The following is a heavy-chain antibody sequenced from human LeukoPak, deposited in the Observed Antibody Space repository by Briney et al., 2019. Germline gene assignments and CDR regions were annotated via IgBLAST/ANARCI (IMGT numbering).Heavy chain of an antibody. J-gene: IGHJ4*02. CDR3: AREGRDGYSIRGYFDY. Sequence: SQTLSLTCTVSGGSISSGSYYWSRIRQPAGKGLVWIGRIYTTGSTNYNPSPKSRITITVDTSKNQFSLKLSSVTAADTAVYFCAREGRDGYSIRGYFDYWGEGTLVTVSS. D-gene: IGHD5-24*01. CDR1: GGSISSGSYY. V-gene: IGHV4-61*02. CDR2: IYTTGST.